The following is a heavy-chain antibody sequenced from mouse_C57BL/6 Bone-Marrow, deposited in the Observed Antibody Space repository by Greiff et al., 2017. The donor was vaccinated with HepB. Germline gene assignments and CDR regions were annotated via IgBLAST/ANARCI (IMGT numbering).Heavy chain of an antibody. D-gene: IGHD1-1*01. CDR1: GYTFTDHT. CDR2: IYPRDGST. CDR3: ARNAVVDWYFDV. V-gene: IGHV1-78*01. J-gene: IGHJ1*03. Sequence: VKLKHSDAELVKPGASVKISCKVSGYTFTDHTIHWMKQRPEQGLEWIRYIYPRDGSTKYNEKFKGKATLTADKSSSTAYMQLNSLTSEDSAVYFCARNAVVDWYFDVWGTGTTVTVSS.